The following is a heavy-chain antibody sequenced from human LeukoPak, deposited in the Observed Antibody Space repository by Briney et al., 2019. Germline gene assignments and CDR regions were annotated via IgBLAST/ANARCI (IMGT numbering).Heavy chain of an antibody. CDR3: AKDRWLGDLDYGMDV. D-gene: IGHD3-10*01. J-gene: IGHJ6*04. CDR2: IAHDGSNK. V-gene: IGHV3-30*18. Sequence: GGSLRLSCAASGFTFSSYGMHWVRQAPGKGLEWVAVIAHDGSNKYYADSVKGRFTISRDNSKNTVYLQMNSPRAEDTAVYHCAKDRWLGDLDYGMDVWAKGTTVTVSS. CDR1: GFTFSSYG.